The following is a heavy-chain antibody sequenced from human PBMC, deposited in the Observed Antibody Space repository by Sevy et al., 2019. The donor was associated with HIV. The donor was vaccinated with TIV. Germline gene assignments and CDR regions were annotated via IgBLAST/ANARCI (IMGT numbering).Heavy chain of an antibody. CDR1: GFNLSDYY. CDR3: ASRGYCSSTSCLSHHYYMDV. Sequence: GGSLRLSCAASGFNLSDYYMSWIRQAPGKGLEWVSYISGSGSTIYYADSVKGRFTISRDNAKNSLYLQMNSLRAEDTAVYYCASRGYCSSTSCLSHHYYMDVWGKGTTVTVSS. D-gene: IGHD2-2*01. V-gene: IGHV3-11*01. J-gene: IGHJ6*03. CDR2: ISGSGSTI.